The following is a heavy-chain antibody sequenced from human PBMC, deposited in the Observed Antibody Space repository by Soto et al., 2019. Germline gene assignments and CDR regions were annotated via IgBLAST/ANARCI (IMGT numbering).Heavy chain of an antibody. D-gene: IGHD3-10*01. CDR3: ARVGAGVTAPPSLDD. CDR2: INSDGIST. V-gene: IGHV3-74*01. Sequence: GGSLRLSCAASGFTFSGYWMHWDRQVPGKGLGWVSHINSDGISTTYADSVTGRFTISRDNATNTLYLQLNSLRAEGTAAYYYARVGAGVTAPPSLDDSGQGSLVTVSS. CDR1: GFTFSGYW. J-gene: IGHJ4*02.